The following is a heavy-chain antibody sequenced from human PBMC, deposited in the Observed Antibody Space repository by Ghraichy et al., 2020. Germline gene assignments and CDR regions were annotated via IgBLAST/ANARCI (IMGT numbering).Heavy chain of an antibody. J-gene: IGHJ6*02. V-gene: IGHV1-2*02. CDR2: INPNSGGT. D-gene: IGHD1-26*01. Sequence: ASVKVSCKASGYTFTGYYMHWVRQAPGQGLEWMGWINPNSGGTNYAQKFQGRVTMTRDTSISTAYMELSRLRSDDTAVYYCARDQIVGATLSHGMDVWGQGTTVTVSS. CDR3: ARDQIVGATLSHGMDV. CDR1: GYTFTGYY.